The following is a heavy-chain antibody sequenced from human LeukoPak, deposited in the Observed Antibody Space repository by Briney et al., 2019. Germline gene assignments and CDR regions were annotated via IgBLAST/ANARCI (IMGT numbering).Heavy chain of an antibody. Sequence: SQTLSLTSTLSVGSISRCGYSCSWIRPHPEKGLGWIGHIYYSESTYYNPCLTTRVTISVDTSKNQFSLKLSSVTAADTAVYYCARGGIAARPDYYYYMDVWGKGTTVTVSS. D-gene: IGHD6-6*01. CDR2: IYYSEST. V-gene: IGHV4-31*03. CDR1: VGSISRCGYS. CDR3: ARGGIAARPDYYYYMDV. J-gene: IGHJ6*03.